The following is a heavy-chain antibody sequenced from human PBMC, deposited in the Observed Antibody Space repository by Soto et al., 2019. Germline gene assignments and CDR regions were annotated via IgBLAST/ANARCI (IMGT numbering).Heavy chain of an antibody. D-gene: IGHD3-3*01. Sequence: PGGSLRLSCAASGFTFDDYAMHWVRQAPGKGLVWVSRINSDGSSTSYADSVKGRFTISRDNAKNTLYLQMNSLRAGDTAVYYCARDYYDFWSGYLGYYYYGMDVWGQGTTVTVSS. V-gene: IGHV3-74*01. J-gene: IGHJ6*02. CDR1: GFTFDDYA. CDR3: ARDYYDFWSGYLGYYYYGMDV. CDR2: INSDGSST.